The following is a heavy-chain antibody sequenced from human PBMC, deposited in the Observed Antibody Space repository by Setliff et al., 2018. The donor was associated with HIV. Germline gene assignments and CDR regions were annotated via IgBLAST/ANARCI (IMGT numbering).Heavy chain of an antibody. Sequence: PSETLSLTCTVSGGSISSHYWSWIRQPPGKGLEWIGHIYTSGSTNYNPSLKSRVTMSVGTSKNQFSLKLSSVTAADTAAYYCARCYYNFWSGYPLDYMDVWGKGTTVTVSS. CDR3: ARCYYNFWSGYPLDYMDV. J-gene: IGHJ6*03. D-gene: IGHD3-3*01. V-gene: IGHV4-4*08. CDR2: IYTSGST. CDR1: GGSISSHY.